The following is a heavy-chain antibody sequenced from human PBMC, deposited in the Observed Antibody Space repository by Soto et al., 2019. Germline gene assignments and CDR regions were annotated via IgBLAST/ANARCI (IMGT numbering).Heavy chain of an antibody. V-gene: IGHV3-30*03. CDR2: ISYDGSNK. CDR1: GFTFSSYG. D-gene: IGHD1-20*01. J-gene: IGHJ4*02. CDR3: ATGGASITGIRGYFDY. Sequence: GGSLRLSCAASGFTFSSYGMHWVRQAPGKGLEWVAVISYDGSNKYYADSVKGRFTISRDNSKNTLYLQMNSLRAEDTAVYYCATGGASITGIRGYFDYWGQGTLVTVSS.